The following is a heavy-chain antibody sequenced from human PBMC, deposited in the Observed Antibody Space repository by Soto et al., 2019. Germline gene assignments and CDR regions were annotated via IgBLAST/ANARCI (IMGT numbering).Heavy chain of an antibody. CDR3: ARMRGLGEISPYLDY. J-gene: IGHJ4*02. D-gene: IGHD3-16*01. CDR2: IYYSGST. V-gene: IGHV4-59*01. Sequence: QVQLQESGPGLVKPSETLSLTCSISGGSISDYQWNWIRQPPGKGLEWIGYIYYSGSTNYNPSLKSRLTISLDTSTRQSSLRLRSVTAADTSVYYCARMRGLGEISPYLDYWGQGALVTVSS. CDR1: GGSISDYQ.